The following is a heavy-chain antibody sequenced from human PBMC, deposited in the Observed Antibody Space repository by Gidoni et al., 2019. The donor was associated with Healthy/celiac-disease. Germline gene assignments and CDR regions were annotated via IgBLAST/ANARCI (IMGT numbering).Heavy chain of an antibody. J-gene: IGHJ4*02. CDR2: ISYDGSNK. CDR1: GFTFSSYG. Sequence: QVQLVESGGGVVQPGRSLRLSFASSGFTFSSYGMHWVRQAPGKGLEWVAVISYDGSNKYYADSVKGRFTISRDNSKNTLDLQMNSLRAEDTAVYYCAHGVRGVNYFDYWGQGTLVTVSS. CDR3: AHGVRGVNYFDY. D-gene: IGHD3-10*01. V-gene: IGHV3-30*03.